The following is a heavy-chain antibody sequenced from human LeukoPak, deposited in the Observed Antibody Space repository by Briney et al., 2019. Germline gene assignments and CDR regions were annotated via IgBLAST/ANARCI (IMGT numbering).Heavy chain of an antibody. CDR2: IFHNGSS. D-gene: IGHD1-26*01. J-gene: IGHJ6*03. CDR3: AREGSRRLYMDV. CDR1: GGSISSGNW. Sequence: SETLSLTCVVSGGSISSGNWWSWVRPPPGMGLEWIGEIFHNGSSNYNPSLKSRVTMSLDKSNNQFSLKLSSVTAADTAVYSCAREGSRRLYMDVWGKGTTVIVSS. V-gene: IGHV4-4*02.